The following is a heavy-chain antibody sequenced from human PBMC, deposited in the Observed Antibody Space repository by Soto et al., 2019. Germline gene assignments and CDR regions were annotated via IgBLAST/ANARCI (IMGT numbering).Heavy chain of an antibody. V-gene: IGHV3-7*04. J-gene: IGHJ4*02. D-gene: IGHD5-18*01. CDR1: GFTFSSYW. Sequence: GGSLRLSCAASGFTFSSYWMSWVRQAPGKGLEWVANIKPDGSEKYYVDSVKGRLTISRDNAKNTLYLQMNSLRAEDTAVYYCVRGDGDYNDGNGYLARHWGQGTLVTV. CDR2: IKPDGSEK. CDR3: VRGDGDYNDGNGYLARH.